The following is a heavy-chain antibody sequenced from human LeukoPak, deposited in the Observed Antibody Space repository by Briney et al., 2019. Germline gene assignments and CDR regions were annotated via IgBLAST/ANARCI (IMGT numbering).Heavy chain of an antibody. V-gene: IGHV3-23*01. J-gene: IGHJ4*02. Sequence: GGSLRLSCAASGFTFSSYAMSWVRQAPGMGLDRVSAISGSGGSTYYADSVKGRFTISRDNSKNTLYLQMNSLRAEDTAVYYCAKAFSGVTTFYWGQGTLVTVSS. CDR3: AKAFSGVTTFY. CDR1: GFTFSSYA. D-gene: IGHD4-17*01. CDR2: ISGSGGST.